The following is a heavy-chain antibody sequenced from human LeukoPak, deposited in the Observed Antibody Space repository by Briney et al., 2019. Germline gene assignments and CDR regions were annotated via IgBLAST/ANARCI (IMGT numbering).Heavy chain of an antibody. J-gene: IGHJ5*02. CDR2: IYYSGST. CDR3: ARDRSAAMGTPSWFDP. V-gene: IGHV4-39*07. Sequence: PSETLSLTCTVSSGSTSSSAYYWGWVRQPPGKGLEWIGSIYYSGSTYYNPSLKSRVTISVDTSKNQFSLKLSSVTAADTAVYYRARDRSAAMGTPSWFDPWGQGTLVTVSS. D-gene: IGHD5-18*01. CDR1: SGSTSSSAYY.